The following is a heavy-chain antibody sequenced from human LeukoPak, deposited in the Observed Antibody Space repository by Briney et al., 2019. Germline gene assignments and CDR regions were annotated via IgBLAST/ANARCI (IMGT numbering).Heavy chain of an antibody. J-gene: IGHJ6*03. V-gene: IGHV4-4*07. CDR2: IYTSGST. CDR3: ARTGSGSPYYYYYYMDV. D-gene: IGHD3-10*01. CDR1: GGSISSYY. Sequence: SETLSLTCTVSGGSISSYYWSWLRQPAGKGVEGIGRIYTSGSTNYNPSLKSRVTMSVDTSKNQFSLKLSSVTAADTAVYYCARTGSGSPYYYYYYMDVWGKGTTVTISS.